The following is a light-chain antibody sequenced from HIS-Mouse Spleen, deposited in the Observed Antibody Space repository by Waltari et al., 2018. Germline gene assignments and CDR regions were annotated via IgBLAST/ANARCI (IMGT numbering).Light chain of an antibody. Sequence: ATLSCRASQSGSSNLAWYQQKPGQAPRLLIYGASTRATGIPARFSGSGSGTEFTLTISSMQSDAFAVYFCPQYITCPSYTFGQGTKLEIK. CDR2: GAS. CDR1: QSGSSN. V-gene: IGKV3-15*01. CDR3: PQYITCPSYT. J-gene: IGKJ2*01.